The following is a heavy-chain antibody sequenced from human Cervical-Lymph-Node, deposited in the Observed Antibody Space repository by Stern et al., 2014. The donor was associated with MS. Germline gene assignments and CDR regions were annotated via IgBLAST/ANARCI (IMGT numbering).Heavy chain of an antibody. CDR2: FDPEDGET. CDR3: ATDRGVK. Sequence: VQLLQSGAEVKKPGASVTVSCNVSGHPLTELAIHWLRQPPPPGLEWLGQFDPEDGETVYAQRLQGRLTMTEDTTTGTAYMTLTALTSDDTAVYYCATDRGVKWGPGTLVAVSS. CDR1: GHPLTELA. V-gene: IGHV1-24*01. J-gene: IGHJ4*02. D-gene: IGHD3-10*01.